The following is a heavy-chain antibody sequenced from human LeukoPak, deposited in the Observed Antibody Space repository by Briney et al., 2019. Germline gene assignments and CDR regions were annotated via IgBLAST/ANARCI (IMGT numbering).Heavy chain of an antibody. J-gene: IGHJ4*02. V-gene: IGHV4-39*07. CDR2: FCYTGST. Sequence: SETLSLTCTVSGGSISSTSYYWGWIRQPPGEGLEWIGSFCYTGSTYYNPSLKSRVTISVDTSKNQFSLKLSSVTAADTAVYYCARDAYGDYVGYFDYWGQGTLVTVSS. CDR1: GGSISSTSYY. D-gene: IGHD4-17*01. CDR3: ARDAYGDYVGYFDY.